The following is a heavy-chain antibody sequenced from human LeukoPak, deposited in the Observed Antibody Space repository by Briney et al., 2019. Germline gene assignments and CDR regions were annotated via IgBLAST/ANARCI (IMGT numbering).Heavy chain of an antibody. CDR3: ARDTGWLLLRGVIDY. J-gene: IGHJ4*02. D-gene: IGHD3-22*01. Sequence: PSETLSLTCTVYGYSISSGYYWGWIRQPPGKGLEWIGSIYHSGSTYYNPSLKSRVTISVDTSKNQFSLKLSSVTAADTAVYYCARDTGWLLLRGVIDYWGQGTLVTVSS. CDR1: GYSISSGYY. V-gene: IGHV4-38-2*02. CDR2: IYHSGST.